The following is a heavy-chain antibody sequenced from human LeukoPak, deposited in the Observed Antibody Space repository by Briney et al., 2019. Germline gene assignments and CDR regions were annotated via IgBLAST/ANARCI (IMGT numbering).Heavy chain of an antibody. J-gene: IGHJ4*02. CDR2: IIPIFGTA. Sequence: SVKVSCKASGGTFSSYAISWVPQAPGQGLEWMGRIIPIFGTANYAQKFQGRVTITTDESTSTAYMELSSLRSEDTAVYYCAREVGDKAFDYWGQGTLVTVSS. D-gene: IGHD1-26*01. CDR1: GGTFSSYA. CDR3: AREVGDKAFDY. V-gene: IGHV1-69*05.